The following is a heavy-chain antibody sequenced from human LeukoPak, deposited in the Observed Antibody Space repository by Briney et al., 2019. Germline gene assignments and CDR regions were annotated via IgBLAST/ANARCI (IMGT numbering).Heavy chain of an antibody. CDR3: AKGGTHNYGYNWYAFDV. CDR2: IRYDGSNK. CDR1: GFTFSTYG. Sequence: GGSLRLSCAASGFTFSTYGIHWVRQAPGKGLEWVAFIRYDGSNKYYADSVKGRFSISRDNSKNTLYLQMNSLRAEDTAVYYCAKGGTHNYGYNWYAFDVWGQGTMVTVSS. V-gene: IGHV3-30*02. D-gene: IGHD5-18*01. J-gene: IGHJ3*01.